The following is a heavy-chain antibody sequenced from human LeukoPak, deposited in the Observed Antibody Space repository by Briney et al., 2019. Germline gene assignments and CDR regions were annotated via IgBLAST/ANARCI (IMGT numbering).Heavy chain of an antibody. CDR3: ARLVVVAATPSWNY. Sequence: GASVKVSCKASGYTFTGYYMHWVRQAPGQGLEWMGWINPNSGGTNYAQKFQGRVTMTRDTSISTAYMELSRLRSDDTAVYYCARLVVVAATPSWNYWGQGTLVTVSS. V-gene: IGHV1-2*02. CDR2: INPNSGGT. CDR1: GYTFTGYY. J-gene: IGHJ4*02. D-gene: IGHD2-15*01.